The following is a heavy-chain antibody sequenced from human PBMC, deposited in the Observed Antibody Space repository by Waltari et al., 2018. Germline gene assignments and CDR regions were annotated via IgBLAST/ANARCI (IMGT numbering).Heavy chain of an antibody. V-gene: IGHV4-59*11. CDR2: IYYSGST. CDR1: GGSISSHY. D-gene: IGHD3-16*01. CDR3: ASLWGEKEDY. J-gene: IGHJ4*02. Sequence: QVQLQESGPGLVKPSETLSLTCTVPGGSISSHYWSWIRQPPGKGLEWIGYIYYSGSTNYNPSLKSRVTISVDTSKNQFSLKLSSVTAADTAVYYCASLWGEKEDYWGQGTLVTVSS.